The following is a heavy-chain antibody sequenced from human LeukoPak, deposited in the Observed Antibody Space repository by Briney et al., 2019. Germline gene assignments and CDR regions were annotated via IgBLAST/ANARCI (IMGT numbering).Heavy chain of an antibody. CDR1: GGSITTSSYY. V-gene: IGHV4-39*01. Sequence: SETLSLTCTVSGGSITTSSYYWGWIRQPPGKGLEWIGIIYYSGSTYYTPSLKGRVTISVDTSKNQFSLKLSSVTAADTAVYYCARAFRARYFDLWGRGTLVTVSS. D-gene: IGHD2/OR15-2a*01. CDR3: ARAFRARYFDL. J-gene: IGHJ2*01. CDR2: IYYSGST.